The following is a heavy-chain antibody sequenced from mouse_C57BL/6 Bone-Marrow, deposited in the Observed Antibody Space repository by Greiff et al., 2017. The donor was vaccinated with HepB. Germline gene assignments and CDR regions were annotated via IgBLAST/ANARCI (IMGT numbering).Heavy chain of an antibody. CDR2: IYPGDGDT. Sequence: QVQLQQSGPELVKPGASVKISCKASGYAFSSSWMNWVKQRPGKGLEWIGRIYPGDGDTNYNGKFKGKATLTADKSSSTAYMQLSSLTSEDSAVYFCAEGYGGYFDYWGQGTTLTVSS. CDR1: GYAFSSSW. D-gene: IGHD1-1*02. CDR3: AEGYGGYFDY. J-gene: IGHJ2*01. V-gene: IGHV1-82*01.